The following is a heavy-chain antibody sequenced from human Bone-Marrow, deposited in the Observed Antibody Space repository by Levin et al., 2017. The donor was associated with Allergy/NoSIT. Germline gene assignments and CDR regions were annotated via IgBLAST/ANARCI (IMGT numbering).Heavy chain of an antibody. D-gene: IGHD6-19*01. Sequence: SETLSLTCAVYGGSFSDYSWSWVRQPPGKGLEWMGEIKHSGSAHSNPSLKSRVTFSVDTSTNSFSLTLTSVTAADTSLYFCARGRKMSYSDASGHSYSTFGSFDIWGQGTMVTVSA. V-gene: IGHV4-34*01. CDR3: ARGRKMSYSDASGHSYSTFGSFDI. J-gene: IGHJ3*02. CDR2: IKHSGSA. CDR1: GGSFSDYS.